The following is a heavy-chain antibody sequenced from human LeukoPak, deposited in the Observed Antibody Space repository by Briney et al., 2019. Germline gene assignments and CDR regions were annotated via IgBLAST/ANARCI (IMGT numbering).Heavy chain of an antibody. V-gene: IGHV3-9*03. CDR3: AKDEFVASDFTGAFDI. CDR2: ISWNSGSI. J-gene: IGHJ3*02. CDR1: GFTFDDYA. D-gene: IGHD2-8*02. Sequence: GGSRRLSCAASGFTFDDYAMHWVRQAPGKGLEWVSGISWNSGSIGYADSVKGRFTISRDNAKNSLYLQMNSLRAEDMALYYCAKDEFVASDFTGAFDIWGQGTMVTVSS.